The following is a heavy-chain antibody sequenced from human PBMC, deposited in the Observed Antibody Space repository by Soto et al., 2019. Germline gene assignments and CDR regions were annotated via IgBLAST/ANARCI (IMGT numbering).Heavy chain of an antibody. V-gene: IGHV1-3*01. CDR1: GYPFTGYA. CDR2: INAGNGNT. D-gene: IGHD6-19*01. J-gene: IGHJ4*02. Sequence: ASVKVSCKASGYPFTGYAMHWVRQAPGQRLEWMGWINAGNGNTKYSQKFQGRVTITRDTSASTAYMELSSLRSEDTAVYYCARAVAVPADFDYWGQGTLVTVSS. CDR3: ARAVAVPADFDY.